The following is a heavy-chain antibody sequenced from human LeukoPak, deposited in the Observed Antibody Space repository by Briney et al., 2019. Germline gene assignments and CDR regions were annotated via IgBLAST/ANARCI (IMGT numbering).Heavy chain of an antibody. CDR3: ARAVFTASSGYYIVGEEY. J-gene: IGHJ4*02. CDR2: IIPILGIA. D-gene: IGHD3-22*01. Sequence: EASVKVSCKASGGTFSSYAIGWVRQAPGQGLEWMGRIIPILGIANYAQKFDGRVKIHADKSTSTAYMELSRLRSDDTAVYSCARAVFTASSGYYIVGEEYWGQGTLVTVSS. V-gene: IGHV1-69*04. CDR1: GGTFSSYA.